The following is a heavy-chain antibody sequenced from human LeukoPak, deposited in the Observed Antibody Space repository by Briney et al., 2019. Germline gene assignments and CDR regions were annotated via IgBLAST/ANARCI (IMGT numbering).Heavy chain of an antibody. Sequence: KPSAPLSLPCTVSGGSISSYYWSWIRQPPGRGLEWLGFISGSTNYNPSLKSRVTMSVDTSKNQFSLKLSSVTAADTAVYYCARQKGFTSGFDYWGQGTLVTVSS. CDR3: ARQKGFTSGFDY. J-gene: IGHJ4*02. V-gene: IGHV4-59*08. D-gene: IGHD2-15*01. CDR2: FISGST. CDR1: GGSISSYY.